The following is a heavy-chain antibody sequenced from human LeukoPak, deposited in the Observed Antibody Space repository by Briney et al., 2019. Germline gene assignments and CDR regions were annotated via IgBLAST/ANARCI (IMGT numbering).Heavy chain of an antibody. J-gene: IGHJ4*02. D-gene: IGHD3-10*01. CDR3: AKEVGFQFDY. Sequence: PGGSLRLSCAASGFTFSSYAMSWVRQAPGKGLEWVSAISGRGDSTDYTDSVKGRFTISRDNSKNTLYLQMNSLRAEDTAVYYCAKEVGFQFDYWGQGTLVTVSS. CDR1: GFTFSSYA. CDR2: ISGRGDST. V-gene: IGHV3-23*01.